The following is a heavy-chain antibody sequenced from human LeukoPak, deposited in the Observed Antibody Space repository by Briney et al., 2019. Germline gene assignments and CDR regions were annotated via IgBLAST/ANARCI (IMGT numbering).Heavy chain of an antibody. J-gene: IGHJ2*01. CDR1: GYTFTSYS. Sequence: VASVKVSCKASGYTFTSYSMNWVRQAPGQGLEYMGWINANTGNPTYAQGFTGRFVFPLDTSVSTAYLQISSLKAEDTAVYYCARDFPARDWFFDLWGRGTLVTVSS. CDR3: ARDFPARDWFFDL. V-gene: IGHV7-4-1*02. CDR2: INANTGNP.